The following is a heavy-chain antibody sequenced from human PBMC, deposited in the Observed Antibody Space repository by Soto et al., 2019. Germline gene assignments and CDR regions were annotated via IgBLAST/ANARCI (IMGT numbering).Heavy chain of an antibody. CDR1: GGSISSGGYY. D-gene: IGHD6-13*01. J-gene: IGHJ5*02. Sequence: PSETLSLTCTVSGGSISSGGYYWSWIRHHPGKGLEWIGYIYYSGSTYYNPSLKSRVTISVDTSKNQFSLKLSSVTAADTAVYYCAIEKDSSSWYRGLAYTNWFDPWGRGTLVTVSS. CDR3: AIEKDSSSWYRGLAYTNWFDP. V-gene: IGHV4-31*03. CDR2: IYYSGST.